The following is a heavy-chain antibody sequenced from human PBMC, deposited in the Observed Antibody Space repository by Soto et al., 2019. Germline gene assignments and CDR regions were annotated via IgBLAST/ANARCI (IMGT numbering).Heavy chain of an antibody. V-gene: IGHV4-34*01. CDR3: ARGKRYYDFWSGYYRNYYYYGMDV. CDR1: GGSFSCYY. J-gene: IGHJ6*02. Sequence: PSETLSLTCAVYGGSFSCYYWSWIRQPPGKGLEWIGEINHSGSTNYNPSLKSRVTISVDTSKNQFSLKLSSVTAADTAVYYCARGKRYYDFWSGYYRNYYYYGMDVWGQGTTVTVSS. CDR2: INHSGST. D-gene: IGHD3-3*01.